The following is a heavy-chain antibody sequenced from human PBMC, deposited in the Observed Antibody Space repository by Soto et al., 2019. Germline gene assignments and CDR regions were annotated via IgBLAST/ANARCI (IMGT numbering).Heavy chain of an antibody. V-gene: IGHV3-23*01. J-gene: IGHJ3*02. CDR2: ISGSGGST. CDR3: AKESDYYDSSGYYPFDI. CDR1: GFTFSSYA. Sequence: DVQLLESGGGLVQPGGSLRLSCAASGFTFSSYAMSWVRQAPGKGLEWVSAISGSGGSTYYADSVKGRFTISRDNSKNTLYLQMNSLRAEDTAVYYCAKESDYYDSSGYYPFDIWGQGTMVTVSS. D-gene: IGHD3-22*01.